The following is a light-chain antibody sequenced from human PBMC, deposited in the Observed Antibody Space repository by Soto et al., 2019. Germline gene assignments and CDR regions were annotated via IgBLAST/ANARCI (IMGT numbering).Light chain of an antibody. V-gene: IGLV2-14*01. Sequence: QSALTQPASVSGSPGQSITISCTGTSSDVGGYQYVSWYQHHPGKVPKLIIYEVANRPSGVSNRFSGSKSGNTASLTISRLQADDEADYYCSSYTSRSTWVFGGGTKVTVL. J-gene: IGLJ3*02. CDR3: SSYTSRSTWV. CDR2: EVA. CDR1: SSDVGGYQY.